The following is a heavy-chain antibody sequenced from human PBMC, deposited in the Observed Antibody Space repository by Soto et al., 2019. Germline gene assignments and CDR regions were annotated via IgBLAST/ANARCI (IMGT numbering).Heavy chain of an antibody. CDR1: GFTFSSYG. J-gene: IGHJ4*02. V-gene: IGHV3-33*01. Sequence: GWSLRLSCAASGFTFSSYGMHWVRQAPGKGLEWVAVIWYDGSNKYYADSVKGRFTISRDNSKNTLYLQMNSLRAEDTAVYYCARATGFYGSSWGIDYWGQGTLVTVSS. CDR3: ARATGFYGSSWGIDY. D-gene: IGHD6-13*01. CDR2: IWYDGSNK.